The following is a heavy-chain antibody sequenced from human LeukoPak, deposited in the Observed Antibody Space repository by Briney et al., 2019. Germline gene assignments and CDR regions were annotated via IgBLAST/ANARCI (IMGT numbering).Heavy chain of an antibody. CDR3: ARRDQAIDY. Sequence: SETLSPTCAVYGGSFSGYYWSWIRQPPGKGLEWIGSIYYSGTTYYNPSLASRVTIFVDTSKNQFSPRLSSVTAADTAVYYCARRDQAIDYWGQGTLVTVSS. CDR2: IYYSGTT. V-gene: IGHV4-34*01. CDR1: GGSFSGYY. J-gene: IGHJ4*02. D-gene: IGHD5-24*01.